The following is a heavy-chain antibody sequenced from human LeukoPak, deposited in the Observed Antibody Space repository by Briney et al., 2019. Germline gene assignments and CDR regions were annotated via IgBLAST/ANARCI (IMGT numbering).Heavy chain of an antibody. V-gene: IGHV4-39*07. Sequence: SETLSLTCTVSGGSISSSSYYWGWIRQPPGKGLEWIGSIYYSGSTYYNPSLKSRVTISVDTSKNQFSLKLSSVTAADTAVYYCARAPGYCSGTNCYTEDAFDTWGQGTMVTVSS. CDR2: IYYSGST. CDR3: ARAPGYCSGTNCYTEDAFDT. J-gene: IGHJ3*02. CDR1: GGSISSSSYY. D-gene: IGHD2-2*02.